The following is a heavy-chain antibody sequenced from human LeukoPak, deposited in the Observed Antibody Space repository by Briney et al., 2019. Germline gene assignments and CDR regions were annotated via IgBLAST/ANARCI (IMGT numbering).Heavy chain of an antibody. CDR3: ASSYYDILTGESELDY. CDR1: GFTFSSYA. D-gene: IGHD3-9*01. CDR2: ISYDGSKK. V-gene: IGHV3-30*04. J-gene: IGHJ4*02. Sequence: GGSLRLSCAASGFTFSSYAIHWVRQAPGKGLEWVAAISYDGSKKYYADSVKGRFTISRDNSENTLYLQMNSLRAEDTAVYYCASSYYDILTGESELDYWGQGTLVTVSS.